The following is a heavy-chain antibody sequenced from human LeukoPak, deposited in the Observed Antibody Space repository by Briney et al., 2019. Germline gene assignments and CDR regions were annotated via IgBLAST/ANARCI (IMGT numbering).Heavy chain of an antibody. CDR3: ARLSITMVRGVITYYYYYYMDV. V-gene: IGHV4-39*07. CDR1: GGSISSSSYY. CDR2: IYYSEST. Sequence: SETLSLTCTVSGGSISSSSYYWGWIRQPPGKGLEWIGNIYYSESTYYNPSLKSRVTISVDTSKNQFSLKLSSVTAADTAVYYCARLSITMVRGVITYYYYYYMDVWGKGTTVTISS. D-gene: IGHD3-10*01. J-gene: IGHJ6*03.